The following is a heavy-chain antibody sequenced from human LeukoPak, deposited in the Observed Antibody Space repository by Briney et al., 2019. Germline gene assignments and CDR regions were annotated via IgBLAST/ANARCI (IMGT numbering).Heavy chain of an antibody. CDR3: ARDRSSTSCQDY. Sequence: RSGGSLRLSSAASGFTFDDYGMSWVRQAPGKGLEWVSGINWNCGSTGYADSVKGRFTISRDNAKNSLYLQMNSLRAEDTALYYCARDRSSTSCQDYWGQGTLVTVSS. J-gene: IGHJ4*02. V-gene: IGHV3-20*04. D-gene: IGHD2-2*01. CDR1: GFTFDDYG. CDR2: INWNCGST.